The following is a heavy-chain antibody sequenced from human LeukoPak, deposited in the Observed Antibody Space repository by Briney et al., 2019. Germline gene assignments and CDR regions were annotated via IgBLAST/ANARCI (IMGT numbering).Heavy chain of an antibody. CDR1: GFTFSSYA. CDR3: AKDLLCSSTSCYTGPY. D-gene: IGHD2-2*02. Sequence: GGSLRLSCAASGFTFSSYAMSWVRQAPGKGLEWVSAISGSGGSTYYADSVKGRFTISRDNSKNTLYLQMNSLRAEDTAVYYCAKDLLCSSTSCYTGPYWGQGTLVTVSS. V-gene: IGHV3-23*01. CDR2: ISGSGGST. J-gene: IGHJ4*02.